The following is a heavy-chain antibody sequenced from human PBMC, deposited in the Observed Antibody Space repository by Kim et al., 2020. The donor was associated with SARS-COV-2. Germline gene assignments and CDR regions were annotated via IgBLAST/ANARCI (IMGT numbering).Heavy chain of an antibody. J-gene: IGHJ6*02. Sequence: GGSLRLSCAASGFTFSSYGMHWVRQAPGKGLEWVAVISYDGSNKYYADSVKGRFTISRDNSKNTLYLQMNSLRAEDTAVYYCAKAFSGSYSGYYYGMDVWGQGTTVTVSS. V-gene: IGHV3-30*18. CDR1: GFTFSSYG. CDR2: ISYDGSNK. CDR3: AKAFSGSYSGYYYGMDV. D-gene: IGHD1-26*01.